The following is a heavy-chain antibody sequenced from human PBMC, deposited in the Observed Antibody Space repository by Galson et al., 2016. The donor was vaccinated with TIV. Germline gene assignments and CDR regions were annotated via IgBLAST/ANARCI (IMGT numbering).Heavy chain of an antibody. CDR2: INWNGGST. Sequence: SQRLSCAAPGFTFDDYGMSWVRQAPGKGLEWVSGINWNGGSTGYADSVKGRFTISRDNAKNSLYLQMNSLRAEDTALYYCARDPLYCGGDCYSDYWGQGTLVTVSS. CDR1: GFTFDDYG. V-gene: IGHV3-20*04. D-gene: IGHD2-21*01. J-gene: IGHJ4*02. CDR3: ARDPLYCGGDCYSDY.